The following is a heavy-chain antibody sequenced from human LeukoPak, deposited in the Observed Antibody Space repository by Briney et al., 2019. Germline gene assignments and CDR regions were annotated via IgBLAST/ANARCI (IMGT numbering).Heavy chain of an antibody. CDR2: INPNSGGT. D-gene: IGHD6-13*01. Sequence: ASVKVSCKASGYTFTGYYMHWVRQAPGQGLEWMGWINPNSGGTNYAQKFQGWVTMTRDTSISTAYMELSRLRSDDTAVYYCARGDSSSWYPPLDYYYYGMDVWGQGTTVTVSS. J-gene: IGHJ6*02. CDR3: ARGDSSSWYPPLDYYYYGMDV. V-gene: IGHV1-2*04. CDR1: GYTFTGYY.